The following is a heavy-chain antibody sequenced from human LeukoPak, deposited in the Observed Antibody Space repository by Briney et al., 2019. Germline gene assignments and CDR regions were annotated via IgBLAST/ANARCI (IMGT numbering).Heavy chain of an antibody. D-gene: IGHD3-10*01. CDR1: GYTFTGYY. CDR3: ASKERYGSREYDY. CDR2: ISAYNGNT. V-gene: IGHV1-18*04. Sequence: ASVKVSCKASGYTFTGYYMHWVRQAPGQGLEWMGWISAYNGNTNYAQKLQGRVTMTTDTSTSTAYMELRSLRSDDTDVYYCASKERYGSREYDYWGQGTLVTVSS. J-gene: IGHJ4*02.